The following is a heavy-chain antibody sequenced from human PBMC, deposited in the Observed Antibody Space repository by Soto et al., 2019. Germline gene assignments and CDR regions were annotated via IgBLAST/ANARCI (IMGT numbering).Heavy chain of an antibody. D-gene: IGHD3-3*01. CDR2: IYYSGST. CDR3: ARGGFWSGYYGYYGMDV. J-gene: IGHJ6*02. Sequence: SETLSLTCTVSGSAISSYYWSWIRQPPGKGLEWIGYIYYSGSTNYNPSLKSRVTISVDTSKNQFSLKLSSVTAADTAVYYCARGGFWSGYYGYYGMDVWVQGTTVT. V-gene: IGHV4-59*01. CDR1: GSAISSYY.